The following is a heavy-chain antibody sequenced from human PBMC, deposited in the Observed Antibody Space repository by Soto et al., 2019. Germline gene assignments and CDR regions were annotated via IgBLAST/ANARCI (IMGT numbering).Heavy chain of an antibody. J-gene: IGHJ5*02. CDR1: GYTFTGYY. CDR3: ARDPAGFDCSSSSCTNWFDP. V-gene: IGHV1-2*04. CDR2: INPNSGGT. D-gene: IGHD2-2*01. Sequence: QVQLVQSGAEVKKPGASVKVSCKAPGYTFTGYYMHWVRQAPGQGLEWMGWINPNSGGTNYAQKLKGWVTITRDTSISAAYMELSRLRSADTAVYYCARDPAGFDCSSSSCTNWFDPWGQGTLVTVSS.